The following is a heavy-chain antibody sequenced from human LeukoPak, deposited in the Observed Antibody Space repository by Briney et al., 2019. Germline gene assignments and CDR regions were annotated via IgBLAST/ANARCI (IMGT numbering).Heavy chain of an antibody. Sequence: SETLSLTCTVSGGSINSNGYYWGWIRQPPGKGLEWIGNIYYSGSTYYNPPLKSRVTMSVDTSNNQFSLKLRSVTAADTAVYYCARAWGCSGGICPSDFWGQGTLVTVSS. V-gene: IGHV4-39*07. CDR1: GGSINSNGYY. D-gene: IGHD2-15*01. CDR3: ARAWGCSGGICPSDF. CDR2: IYYSGST. J-gene: IGHJ4*02.